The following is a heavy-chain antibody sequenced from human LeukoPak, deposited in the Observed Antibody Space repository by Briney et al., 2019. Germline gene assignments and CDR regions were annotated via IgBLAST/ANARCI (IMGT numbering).Heavy chain of an antibody. CDR3: ARLGMAAAGMFDY. J-gene: IGHJ4*02. Sequence: PSETLSLTCTVSGGSISSSSYYWGWIRQPPGKGLEWIGSIYYSGSTYYNPSLQSRVTISVDRSKNQFSLKLSSVTAADTAVYFCARLGMAAAGMFDYWGQGTLVTVSS. D-gene: IGHD6-13*01. V-gene: IGHV4-39*01. CDR1: GGSISSSSYY. CDR2: IYYSGST.